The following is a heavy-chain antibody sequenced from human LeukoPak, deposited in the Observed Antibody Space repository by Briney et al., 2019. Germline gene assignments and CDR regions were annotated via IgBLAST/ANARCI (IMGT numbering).Heavy chain of an antibody. Sequence: SETLSLTCNVSGYSISSGYYWGWIRQPLGKGLEWIGRIYTSGSTNYNPSLKSRVTISVDTSKNQFSLKLSSVTAADTAVYYCARGGRGYCSSTSCRRTEDAFDIWGQRTMVTVSS. D-gene: IGHD2-2*01. V-gene: IGHV4-38-2*02. CDR2: IYTSGST. J-gene: IGHJ3*02. CDR1: GYSISSGYY. CDR3: ARGGRGYCSSTSCRRTEDAFDI.